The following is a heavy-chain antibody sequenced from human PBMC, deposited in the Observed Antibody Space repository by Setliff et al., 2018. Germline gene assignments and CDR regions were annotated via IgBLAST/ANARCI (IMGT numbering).Heavy chain of an antibody. J-gene: IGHJ4*02. D-gene: IGHD2-8*01. CDR2: INPNTGGT. Sequence: ASVKVSCKASGYIFAGYYMHWVRQTPGQGPEWMGWINPNTGGTNYEQKFQGRVTMTRDTSITTAYMELSSLRSDDTAVYYCSRLVRFCTRTTCQRLSGDDVWGQGTLVTVSS. CDR1: GYIFAGYY. CDR3: SRLVRFCTRTTCQRLSGDDV. V-gene: IGHV1-2*02.